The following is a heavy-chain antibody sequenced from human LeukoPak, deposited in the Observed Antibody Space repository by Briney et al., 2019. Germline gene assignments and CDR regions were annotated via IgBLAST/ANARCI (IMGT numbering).Heavy chain of an antibody. CDR3: ARHESRLNDPVYFFDL. CDR1: GGSISSYY. D-gene: IGHD2/OR15-2a*01. Sequence: PSETLSLTCTVSGGSISSYYWSWIRQPPGKGLEWIGYIYYSGSTNYNPSLKSRVTISVDTSKNQFSLKLSSVTAADTAVYYCARHESRLNDPVYFFDLWGRGTLVTVSS. J-gene: IGHJ2*01. CDR2: IYYSGST. V-gene: IGHV4-59*08.